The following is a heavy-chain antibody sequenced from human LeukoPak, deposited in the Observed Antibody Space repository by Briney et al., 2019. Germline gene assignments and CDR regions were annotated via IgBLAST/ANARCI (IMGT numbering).Heavy chain of an antibody. CDR3: AKGSVGIYYYDSSGYYGY. CDR1: GFTFSSYA. CDR2: ISGSGGST. J-gene: IGHJ4*02. Sequence: GGSLRLSCAASGFTFSSYAMSWVRQAPGKGLEWVSAISGSGGSTYYADSVKGRFTISRDNSKSTLYLQMNSLRAEDTAVYYCAKGSVGIYYYDSSGYYGYWGQGTLVTVSS. V-gene: IGHV3-23*01. D-gene: IGHD3-22*01.